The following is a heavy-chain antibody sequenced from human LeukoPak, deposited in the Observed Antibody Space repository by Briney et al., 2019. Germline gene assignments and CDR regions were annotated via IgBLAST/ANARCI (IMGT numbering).Heavy chain of an antibody. V-gene: IGHV4-38-2*02. D-gene: IGHD2-2*01. CDR3: ARDPRWLTPDCTSISCYENYFDP. CDR2: IYHSGSA. J-gene: IGHJ5*02. CDR1: GYSISSGYQ. Sequence: SEALSLTCAVSGYSISSGYQWGWIRQPPGKTLEWIGSIYHSGSAHYNPSLKSRVTISVDTSNNQFSLRLSSVTAADTAVYYCARDPRWLTPDCTSISCYENYFDPWGQGTLVTVSS.